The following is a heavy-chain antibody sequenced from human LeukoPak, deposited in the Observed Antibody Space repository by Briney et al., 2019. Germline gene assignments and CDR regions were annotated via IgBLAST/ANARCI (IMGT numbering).Heavy chain of an antibody. CDR2: INHSGST. Sequence: KPSETLSLTCAVYGGSFSGYYWSWIRQPPGKGLEWIGEINHSGSTNYNPSLKSRVTISVDTSKNQLSLKLSSVTAADTAVYYCARGRDYDILTRPRYYFDYWGQGTLVTVSS. D-gene: IGHD3-9*01. V-gene: IGHV4-34*01. CDR1: GGSFSGYY. CDR3: ARGRDYDILTRPRYYFDY. J-gene: IGHJ4*02.